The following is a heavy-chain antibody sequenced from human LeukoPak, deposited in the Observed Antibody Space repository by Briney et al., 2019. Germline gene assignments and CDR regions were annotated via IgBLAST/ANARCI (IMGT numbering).Heavy chain of an antibody. D-gene: IGHD3-10*01. V-gene: IGHV3-15*01. Sequence: GGSLRLSCAASGFTFSNAWMSWVHQAPGKGLEWVGRIKSKTDGGTTDYAAPVKGRFTISRDNSKNTLYLQMNSLRAEDTAVYYCARTYYYGSGSYPNWFDPWGQGTLVTVSS. CDR1: GFTFSNAW. J-gene: IGHJ5*02. CDR2: IKSKTDGGTT. CDR3: ARTYYYGSGSYPNWFDP.